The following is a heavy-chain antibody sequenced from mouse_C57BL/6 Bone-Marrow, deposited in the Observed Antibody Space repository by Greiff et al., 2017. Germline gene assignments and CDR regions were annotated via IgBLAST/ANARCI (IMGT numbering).Heavy chain of an antibody. CDR2: IYPRSGNT. J-gene: IGHJ2*01. V-gene: IGHV1-81*01. CDR3: ARGITTVVRDY. Sequence: VKLQQSGAELARPGASVKLSCKASGYTFTSYGISWVKQRTGQGLEWIGEIYPRSGNTYYNEKFKGKATLTADKSSSTAYMELRSLTSEDSAVYFCARGITTVVRDYWGQGTTLTVSS. CDR1: GYTFTSYG. D-gene: IGHD1-1*01.